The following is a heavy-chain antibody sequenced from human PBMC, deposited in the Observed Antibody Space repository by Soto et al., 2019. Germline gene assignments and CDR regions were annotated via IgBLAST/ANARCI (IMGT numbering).Heavy chain of an antibody. CDR2: ISLYHHST. CDR1: GYPFTDYF. Sequence: GASVKVSCKTSGYPFTDYFIHWVRQAPGQGLEWMGIISLYHHSTSYAQKFQGRLTVTADTSTTTVYMDLSSLTSEDSAVYWCARELYSCGGDCPYYMDYWGQGXLVTVYS. V-gene: IGHV1-46*01. D-gene: IGHD2-21*02. CDR3: ARELYSCGGDCPYYMDY. J-gene: IGHJ4*02.